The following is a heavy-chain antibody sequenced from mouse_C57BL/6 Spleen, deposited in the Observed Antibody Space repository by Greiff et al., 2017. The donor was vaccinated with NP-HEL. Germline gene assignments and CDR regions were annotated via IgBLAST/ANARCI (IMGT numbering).Heavy chain of an antibody. D-gene: IGHD2-1*01. Sequence: EVQLQQSGAELVKPGASVKLSCTASGFNIKDYYMHWVKQRTEQGLEWIGRMDPEDGETKYAPKCQGKATITADKSSNTAYLQLSSLTSEDTAVYYCAIDGNYAWFAYWGQGTLVTVSA. CDR3: AIDGNYAWFAY. J-gene: IGHJ3*01. CDR2: MDPEDGET. V-gene: IGHV14-2*01. CDR1: GFNIKDYY.